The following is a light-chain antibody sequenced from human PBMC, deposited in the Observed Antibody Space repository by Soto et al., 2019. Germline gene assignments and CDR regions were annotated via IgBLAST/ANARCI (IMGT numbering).Light chain of an antibody. CDR3: QQYGSSPRT. Sequence: EIVLTQSPATMSLSPGERATLSCRASQTIGGFLAWYQQKPGQAPRLLIYDASSRATGIPDRFSGSGSGTDFTLTISRLEPEDFAVYYCQQYGSSPRTFGQGTKVEIK. J-gene: IGKJ1*01. CDR2: DAS. CDR1: QTIGGF. V-gene: IGKV3-20*01.